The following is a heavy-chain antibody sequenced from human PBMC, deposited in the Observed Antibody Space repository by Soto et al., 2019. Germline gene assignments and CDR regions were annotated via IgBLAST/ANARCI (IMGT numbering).Heavy chain of an antibody. CDR1: GFTFIRQD. V-gene: IGHV3-23*01. CDR2: ISASGGGT. Sequence: PGGSLRLSFVSAGFTFIRQDSVFVRQAPGKGLEWVSGISASGGGTQYADSVRGRFTISRDNSKNTLYLQMNSLRAEDTAVYYCAKDAPRLDGWWFDPWGQGTLVTVSS. J-gene: IGHJ5*02. CDR3: AKDAPRLDGWWFDP. D-gene: IGHD6-19*01.